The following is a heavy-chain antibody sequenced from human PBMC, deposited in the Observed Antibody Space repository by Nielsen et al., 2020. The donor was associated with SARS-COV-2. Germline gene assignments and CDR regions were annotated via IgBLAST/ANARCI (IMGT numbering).Heavy chain of an antibody. Sequence: VRQAPGKGLEWVAVISYDGSNKYYADSVKGRFTISRDNSKNTLYLQMNSLRAEDTAVYYCARGPTIVYWGQRTLVTVSS. CDR3: ARGPTIVY. CDR2: ISYDGSNK. D-gene: IGHD5-24*01. V-gene: IGHV3-30*04. J-gene: IGHJ4*02.